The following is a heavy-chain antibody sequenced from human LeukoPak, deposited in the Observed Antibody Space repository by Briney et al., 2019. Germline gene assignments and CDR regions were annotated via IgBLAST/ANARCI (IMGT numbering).Heavy chain of an antibody. CDR2: ISSSSTYI. J-gene: IGHJ4*02. D-gene: IGHD4/OR15-4a*01. CDR1: GFTFSSYS. V-gene: IGHV3-21*01. CDR3: ARFQGAHY. Sequence: GGTLRLSCAASGFTFSSYSMNWVRQAPGMGLEWVSSISSSSTYIYYADSVKGRFTISRDNTKNSLYLQMNSLRAEDTAVYYCARFQGAHYWGQGTLVTVSS.